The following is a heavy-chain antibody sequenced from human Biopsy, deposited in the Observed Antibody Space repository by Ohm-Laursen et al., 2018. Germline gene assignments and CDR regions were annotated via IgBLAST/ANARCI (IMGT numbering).Heavy chain of an antibody. CDR1: GGDINNYY. CDR2: IYPGGST. J-gene: IGHJ3*01. CDR3: ASVVLGPTNDAFDL. Sequence: GTLSLTCNVSGGDINNYYWSWIRQPAGKGLEWTGRIYPGGSTNYNPSLKSRVTMSVDTSKKQLSLRLRSVTAADTAMYYCASVVLGPTNDAFDLWGQGTMVAVSS. D-gene: IGHD3-22*01. V-gene: IGHV4-4*07.